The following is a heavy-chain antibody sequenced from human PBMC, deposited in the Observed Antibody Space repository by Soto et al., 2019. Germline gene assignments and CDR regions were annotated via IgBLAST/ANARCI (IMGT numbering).Heavy chain of an antibody. V-gene: IGHV1-2*02. CDR1: GYTFNGCC. J-gene: IGHJ4*02. D-gene: IGHD5-18*01. Sequence: SLKLYGKASGYTFNGCCMHWVRKTPGQGLQLMGWINPNSGGTNYAQKFQGRVPMTRPTPISTAYLELSRLRPDATALYYCARGIFTWIQPLLGGYWGQGALVTVSS. CDR2: INPNSGGT. CDR3: ARGIFTWIQPLLGGY.